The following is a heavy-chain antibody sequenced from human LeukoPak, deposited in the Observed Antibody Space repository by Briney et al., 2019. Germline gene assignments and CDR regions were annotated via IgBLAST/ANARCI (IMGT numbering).Heavy chain of an antibody. Sequence: ASVKVSCKASGYTFTGYYMHWVRQAPGQGLEWMGWINPNSGGTNYAQKFQGRVTMTRDTSISTAYMELSRLRSDDTAVYYCARGVTYDFWSGYYESFYYYYGMDVWGQGTTVTVSS. CDR3: ARGVTYDFWSGYYESFYYYYGMDV. V-gene: IGHV1-2*02. J-gene: IGHJ6*02. CDR1: GYTFTGYY. CDR2: INPNSGGT. D-gene: IGHD3-3*01.